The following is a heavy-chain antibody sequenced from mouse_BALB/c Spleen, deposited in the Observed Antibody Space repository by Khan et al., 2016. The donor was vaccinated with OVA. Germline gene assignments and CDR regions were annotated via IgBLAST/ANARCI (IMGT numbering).Heavy chain of an antibody. D-gene: IGHD2-14*01. CDR3: VRDGAYHRNDVWFAY. CDR2: INPSNGYT. J-gene: IGHJ3*01. Sequence: QVQLKESGAELARPGASVKMSCKASGYTFTSYTIHWIKVRPGQGLEWIGFINPSNGYTNYNQKFKDKATLTADKSSTTVHMQLSSLTSDDSAVYNCVRDGAYHRNDVWFAYWGQGTLVTVSA. CDR1: GYTFTSYT. V-gene: IGHV1-4*01.